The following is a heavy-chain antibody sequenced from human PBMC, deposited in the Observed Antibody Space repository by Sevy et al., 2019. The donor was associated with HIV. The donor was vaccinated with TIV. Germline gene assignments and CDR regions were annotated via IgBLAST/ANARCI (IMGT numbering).Heavy chain of an antibody. V-gene: IGHV3-7*01. CDR2: IKEDGSEK. D-gene: IGHD5-12*01. CDR1: GFTFSTYW. Sequence: GGSLRLSCAASGFTFSTYWMTWVRQAPGKGLEWVANIKEDGSEKYYVDSVKGRFTISRDNAKNALYLQVNILRAEDTAVYYCSRDSPGDVGYAHWGQGTLVTVSS. CDR3: SRDSPGDVGYAH. J-gene: IGHJ1*01.